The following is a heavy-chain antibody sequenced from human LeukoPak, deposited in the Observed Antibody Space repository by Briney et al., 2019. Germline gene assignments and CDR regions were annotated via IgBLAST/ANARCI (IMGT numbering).Heavy chain of an antibody. CDR3: ARDFWWLPDY. J-gene: IGHJ4*02. CDR1: GFTFDDYA. V-gene: IGHV3-9*01. CDR2: ISWNSGSI. D-gene: IGHD2-15*01. Sequence: PGRSLRLSCAASGFTFDDYAMHWVRQVPGKGLEWVSGISWNSGSIGYADSVKGRFTISGDNSKNTLYLQLNSLTTEDTALYYCARDFWWLPDYWGQGTLVTVSS.